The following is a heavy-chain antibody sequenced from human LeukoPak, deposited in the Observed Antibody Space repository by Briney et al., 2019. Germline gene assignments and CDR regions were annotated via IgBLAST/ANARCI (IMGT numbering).Heavy chain of an antibody. Sequence: KPSETLSLTCTVSGGSISNYYWTWIRQPPGKGLEWIAYIYYSGSTNYNPSLESRVTISIDTSKNQFSLKLTSVTAADTAVYYCARRYCSGGSCYLLDIWGQGTMVTVSS. CDR1: GGSISNYY. V-gene: IGHV4-59*08. CDR2: IYYSGST. D-gene: IGHD2-15*01. J-gene: IGHJ3*02. CDR3: ARRYCSGGSCYLLDI.